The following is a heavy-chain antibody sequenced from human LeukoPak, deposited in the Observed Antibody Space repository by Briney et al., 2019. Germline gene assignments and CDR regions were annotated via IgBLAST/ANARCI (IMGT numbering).Heavy chain of an antibody. CDR2: ISSSSSYI. CDR3: ARCGSHCSSTNCYDE. CDR1: GLTLSSYS. J-gene: IGHJ4*02. V-gene: IGHV3-21*01. D-gene: IGHD2-2*01. Sequence: PGGSLRLSCAGSGLTLSSYSMNWVRQAPGKGLEWVSSISSSSSYIYYADSVKGRFTISRDNAKNSLYLQMNSLRAEDTAVYYCARCGSHCSSTNCYDEWGQGTLVTVSS.